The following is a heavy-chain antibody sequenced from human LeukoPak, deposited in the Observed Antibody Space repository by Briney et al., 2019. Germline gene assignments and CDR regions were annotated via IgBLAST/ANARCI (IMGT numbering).Heavy chain of an antibody. CDR2: IWYDGSNK. CDR1: GFTFSNYA. V-gene: IGHV3-33*08. D-gene: IGHD3-22*01. Sequence: GRSLRLSCAASGFTFSNYAMHWVRQAPGKGLEWVAVIWYDGSNKYYADSVKGRFTISRDNSKNTLYLQMNSLRAEDTAVYYCARGENYYDSSGYYTDAFDIWGQGTMVTVSS. CDR3: ARGENYYDSSGYYTDAFDI. J-gene: IGHJ3*02.